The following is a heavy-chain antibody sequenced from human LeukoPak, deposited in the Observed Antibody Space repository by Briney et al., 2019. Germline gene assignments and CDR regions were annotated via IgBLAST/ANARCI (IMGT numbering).Heavy chain of an antibody. CDR2: IYPGDSDT. V-gene: IGHV5-51*01. J-gene: IGHJ6*03. CDR1: GYNFSNYW. CDR3: ATNARRETQGGYYMDV. Sequence: GESLKISCKGSGYNFSNYWVAWVRQMPGKGLEWMGIIYPGDSDTRYSPSFQGQVTISADKSVSTAYLQWSSLKASDTAMYYCATNARRETQGGYYMDVWGKGTTVTVSS.